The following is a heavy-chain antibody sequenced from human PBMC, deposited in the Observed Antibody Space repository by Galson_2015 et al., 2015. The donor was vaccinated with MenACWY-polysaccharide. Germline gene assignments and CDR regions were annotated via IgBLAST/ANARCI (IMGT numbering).Heavy chain of an antibody. D-gene: IGHD2-15*01. V-gene: IGHV3-74*01. CDR3: ARAGGKYCSGAGCNFNWFDP. CDR1: GFSFSTYW. CDR2: INADGSAT. Sequence: SLRLSCAASGFSFSTYWMHWVRHAPGKGLVWVSRINADGSATGYADSVRGRFTISRDNAKNTLYLEMNSLRAEDTAVYYCARAGGKYCSGAGCNFNWFDPWGQGTLVTVSS. J-gene: IGHJ5*02.